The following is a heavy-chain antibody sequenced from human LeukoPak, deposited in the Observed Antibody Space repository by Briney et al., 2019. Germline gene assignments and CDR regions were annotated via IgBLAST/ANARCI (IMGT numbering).Heavy chain of an antibody. CDR2: ISYDGSKK. CDR3: ARDSSDY. CDR1: GFTFSRYA. Sequence: GGSLRLSCAVSGFTFSRYAMHWVRQAPGKGLEWVAVISYDGSKKAGSVKGRFTISRDNSKNTLYLQMTSLRAEDTAVYYCARDSSDYWGQGTLVTVSS. V-gene: IGHV3-30-3*01. J-gene: IGHJ4*02.